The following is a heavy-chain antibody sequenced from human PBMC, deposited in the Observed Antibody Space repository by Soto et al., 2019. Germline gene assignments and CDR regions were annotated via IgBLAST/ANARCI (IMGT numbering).Heavy chain of an antibody. D-gene: IGHD6-6*01. Sequence: QLQLQESGSGLVKPSQTLSLTCAVSGGSISSGGYSWSWIRQPPGKGLEWIGYIYHSGSTSYNPSLQSRVTLSIAPSRNQFSLTLDSVAAADTALYSCARGVVPTCFDYWGQGIMVTVSS. CDR1: GGSISSGGYS. J-gene: IGHJ4*02. CDR3: ARGVVPTCFDY. CDR2: IYHSGST. V-gene: IGHV4-30-2*01.